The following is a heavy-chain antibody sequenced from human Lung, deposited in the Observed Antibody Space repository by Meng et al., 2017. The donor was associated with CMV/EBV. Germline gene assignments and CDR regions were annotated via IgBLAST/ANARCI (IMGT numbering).Heavy chain of an antibody. CDR2: ISGNGGTT. D-gene: IGHD3-16*01. CDR3: AGGY. V-gene: IGHV3-23*01. CDR1: GFTLSNYA. J-gene: IGHJ4*02. Sequence: EVQLLESGGGLVQPGGSLRLSLVASGFTLSNYALTWVRQAPGKGLEWVSGISGNGGTTYYADSVKGRFTISRDNSKSTLYLQMNSLRGDDTAVYYCAGGYWGPGTLVTVSS.